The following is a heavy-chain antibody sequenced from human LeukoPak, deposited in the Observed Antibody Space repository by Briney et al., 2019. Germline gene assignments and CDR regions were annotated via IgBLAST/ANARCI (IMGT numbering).Heavy chain of an antibody. Sequence: PSETLSLTCAVYGGSFSGYYWSWIRQPPGKGLEWIGEINHSGSTNYNPSLKSRVTISVDTSKNQFSLKLSSVTAADTAVYYCARSTYYYDSSGYSDAFDIWGQGTMVTVSS. D-gene: IGHD3-22*01. V-gene: IGHV4-34*01. CDR1: GGSFSGYY. CDR2: INHSGST. CDR3: ARSTYYYDSSGYSDAFDI. J-gene: IGHJ3*02.